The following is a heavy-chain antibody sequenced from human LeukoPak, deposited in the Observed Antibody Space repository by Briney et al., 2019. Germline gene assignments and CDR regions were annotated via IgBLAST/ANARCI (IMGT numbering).Heavy chain of an antibody. CDR2: ISSSSTI. CDR3: ARGGVYCAGDCVDY. D-gene: IGHD2-21*02. CDR1: GFTFSSFS. J-gene: IGHJ4*02. Sequence: TGGSLRLSCAASGFTFSSFSMSWVRQAPGKGLEWVSYISSSSTIKYADSVKGRFTLSRDNAKNSLYLQMSSLRAEDTAVCYCARGGVYCAGDCVDYWGQGTLVTVSS. V-gene: IGHV3-48*01.